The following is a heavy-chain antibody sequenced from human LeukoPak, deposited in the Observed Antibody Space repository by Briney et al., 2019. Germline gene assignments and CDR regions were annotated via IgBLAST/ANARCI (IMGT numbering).Heavy chain of an antibody. CDR1: GGSFSGYY. Sequence: PSETLSLTCAVYGGSFSGYYWSWIRQPPGKGLEWIGEINHSGSTNYNPSLKSRVTISVDTSKNQFSLKLSSVTAADTAVYYCARAGDCSSTSCNCWFDPWGQGTLVTVSS. V-gene: IGHV4-34*01. CDR2: INHSGST. CDR3: ARAGDCSSTSCNCWFDP. D-gene: IGHD2-2*01. J-gene: IGHJ5*02.